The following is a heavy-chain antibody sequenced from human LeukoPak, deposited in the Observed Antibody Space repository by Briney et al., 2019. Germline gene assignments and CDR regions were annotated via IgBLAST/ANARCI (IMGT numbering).Heavy chain of an antibody. CDR2: ISAYNGNT. D-gene: IGHD1-26*01. CDR1: GYTFTSYG. V-gene: IGHV1-18*01. J-gene: IGHJ4*02. CDR3: ARGGPVVGATWFVDY. Sequence: ASVNVSCKASGYTFTSYGISWVRQAPGQGLEWMGWISAYNGNTNYAQKLQGRVTMTTDTSTSTAYMELRSLRSDDTAVYYCARGGPVVGATWFVDYWGQGTLVTVSS.